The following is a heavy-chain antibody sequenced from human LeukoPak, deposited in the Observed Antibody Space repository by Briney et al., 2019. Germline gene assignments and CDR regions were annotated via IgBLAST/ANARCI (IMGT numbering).Heavy chain of an antibody. CDR1: GGSISSGSYY. D-gene: IGHD5-18*01. Sequence: SETLSLTCTVSGGSISSGSYYWSWIRQPAGKGLEWIGRIYTSGGTNYNPSLTSRVTISVDTSKNQFSLKLSSVTAADTAVYYCASRGYSYGTLYYFDYWGQGTLVTVSS. CDR3: ASRGYSYGTLYYFDY. V-gene: IGHV4-61*02. CDR2: IYTSGGT. J-gene: IGHJ4*02.